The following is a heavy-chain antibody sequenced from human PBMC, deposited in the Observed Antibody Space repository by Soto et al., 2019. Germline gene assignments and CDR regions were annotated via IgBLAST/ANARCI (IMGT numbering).Heavy chain of an antibody. D-gene: IGHD3-22*01. CDR1: GGSISSGGYY. CDR3: ARGKYYYDSSGYYHTPRHNHFDY. J-gene: IGHJ4*02. V-gene: IGHV4-31*03. CDR2: IYYSGST. Sequence: QVQLQESGPGLVKPSQTLSLTCTVSGGSISSGGYYWSWIRQHPGKGLEWIGYIYYSGSTYYNPSLKSRVTISVDTSKNQFSLKLSSVTAADTAVYYCARGKYYYDSSGYYHTPRHNHFDYWGQGTLVTVSS.